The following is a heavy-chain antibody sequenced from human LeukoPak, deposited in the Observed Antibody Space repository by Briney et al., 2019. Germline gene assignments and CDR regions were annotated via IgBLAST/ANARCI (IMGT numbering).Heavy chain of an antibody. CDR2: MNPNSGNT. CDR1: GYSFNTYD. CDR3: ARGGPLRSLEWDFDY. V-gene: IGHV1-8*03. D-gene: IGHD3-3*01. Sequence: VSVKVSCLASGYSFNTYDINWVRPATGQGLEWMGWMNPNSGNTGYAQKFQGRVTITRNTSIGTVYMELSSLRSEDTAVYYCARGGPLRSLEWDFDYWGQGTLVTVSS. J-gene: IGHJ4*02.